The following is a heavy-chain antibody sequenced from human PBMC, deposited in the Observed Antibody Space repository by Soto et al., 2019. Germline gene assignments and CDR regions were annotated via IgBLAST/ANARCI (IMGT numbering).Heavy chain of an antibody. CDR3: APEGIFGGDPEPH. D-gene: IGHD3-3*01. Sequence: GATLSLPCAPSCFAGISRYMGWVRQAPGKGLEWVSVVWRGGTTYHGDSVKGRLTVSRDGSRSTLYLQTNRLRGGSTAVYYCAPEGIFGGDPEPHWGQGTRVTVSS. CDR2: VWRGGTT. V-gene: IGHV3-53*01. J-gene: IGHJ4*02. CDR1: CFAGISRY.